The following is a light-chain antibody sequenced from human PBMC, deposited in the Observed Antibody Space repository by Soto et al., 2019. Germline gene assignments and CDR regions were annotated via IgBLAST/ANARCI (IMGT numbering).Light chain of an antibody. Sequence: DIVMAQSPDSLAVSLGERATINCRSSRSVLYSPNNKNYLAWYQKKPGQPPKLLIYLASYRESGVPDRFSGSGSATDFALTISSQQADDVPTYYCHQYADTPRTFGQGTKVEIK. CDR3: HQYADTPRT. CDR2: LAS. V-gene: IGKV4-1*01. J-gene: IGKJ1*01. CDR1: RSVLYSPNNKNY.